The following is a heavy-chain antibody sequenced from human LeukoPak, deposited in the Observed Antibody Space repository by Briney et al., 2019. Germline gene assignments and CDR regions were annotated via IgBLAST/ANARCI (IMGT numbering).Heavy chain of an antibody. V-gene: IGHV1-2*02. CDR3: ARRYYYDSSGYLGDAFDI. CDR1: GYTFTGYY. J-gene: IGHJ3*02. D-gene: IGHD3-22*01. Sequence: ASVKVSCKASGYTFTGYYMHWVRQAPGQGREWMGWINPNCGGTNYAQKFQGRVTMTRDTSISTAYMELSRLRYDDTAVYYCARRYYYDSSGYLGDAFDIWGQGTMVTVSS. CDR2: INPNCGGT.